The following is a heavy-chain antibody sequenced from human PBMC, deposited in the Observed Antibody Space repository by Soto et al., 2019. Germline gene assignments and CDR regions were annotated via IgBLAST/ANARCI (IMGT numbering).Heavy chain of an antibody. D-gene: IGHD2-15*01. V-gene: IGHV3-9*01. J-gene: IGHJ3*02. Sequence: GGSLRLSCAASGFTFDDYAMHWVRQAPGKGLEWVSGISWNSGSIGYADSVKGRFTISRDNAKNSLYLQMNSLRAEDTALYYCKKDLSPALPREFFDIGGKGTRAPVSS. CDR3: KKDLSPALPREFFDI. CDR2: ISWNSGSI. CDR1: GFTFDDYA.